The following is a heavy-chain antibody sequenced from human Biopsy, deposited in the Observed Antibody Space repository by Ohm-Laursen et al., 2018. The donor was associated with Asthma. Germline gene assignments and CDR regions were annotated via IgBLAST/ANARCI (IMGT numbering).Heavy chain of an antibody. CDR3: VKDIRLQLWGFDS. CDR2: VSWNSGSI. CDR1: GSTFDDYA. V-gene: IGHV3-9*01. D-gene: IGHD6-13*01. J-gene: IGHJ4*02. Sequence: SLRLSCAASGSTFDDYAMHWVRQAPGKGLEWVSGVSWNSGSIDYADSVKGRFTISRGNAKNSLYLQMNSLRGADTALYYCVKDIRLQLWGFDSWGQGTLVTVSS.